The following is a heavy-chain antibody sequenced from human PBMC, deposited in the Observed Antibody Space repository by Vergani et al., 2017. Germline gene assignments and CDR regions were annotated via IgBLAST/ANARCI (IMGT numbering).Heavy chain of an antibody. D-gene: IGHD6-13*01. CDR2: ISSSGSTI. J-gene: IGHJ4*02. CDR3: AKDLGAAAAGRFDY. V-gene: IGHV3-48*03. CDR1: GFTFSSYE. Sequence: EVQLVESGGGLVQPGGSLRLSCAASGFTFSSYEMNWVRQAPGKGLEWVSYISSSGSTIYYADSVKGRFTISRDNAKNSLYLQMNSLRAEDTAVYYCAKDLGAAAAGRFDYWGQGTLVTVSS.